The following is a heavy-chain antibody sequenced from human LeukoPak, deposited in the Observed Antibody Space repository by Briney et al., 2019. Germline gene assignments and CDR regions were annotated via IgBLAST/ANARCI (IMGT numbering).Heavy chain of an antibody. CDR3: ALGDYRDYFDY. J-gene: IGHJ4*02. V-gene: IGHV4-34*01. CDR1: GGSFSGYY. D-gene: IGHD4-11*01. Sequence: SETLSLTCAVYGGSFSGYYWSWIRQPPGKGLEWIGEINHSGSTNYNPSLKSRVTISVDTSKNQFSLKLSSVTAADTAVYYCALGDYRDYFDYWGQGTMVTVSS. CDR2: INHSGST.